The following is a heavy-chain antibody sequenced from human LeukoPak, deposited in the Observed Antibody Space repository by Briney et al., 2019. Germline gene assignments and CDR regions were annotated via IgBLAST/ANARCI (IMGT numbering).Heavy chain of an antibody. Sequence: GGSLRLSCAASGFTFSSYWMSWVRQAPGKGLEWVSVIYSGGSTYYADSVKGRFTISRDNSKNTLYLQMNSLRAEDTAVYYCARDGYYGSGSYLYWGQGTLVTVSS. D-gene: IGHD3-10*01. CDR3: ARDGYYGSGSYLY. CDR2: IYSGGST. CDR1: GFTFSSYW. J-gene: IGHJ4*02. V-gene: IGHV3-66*01.